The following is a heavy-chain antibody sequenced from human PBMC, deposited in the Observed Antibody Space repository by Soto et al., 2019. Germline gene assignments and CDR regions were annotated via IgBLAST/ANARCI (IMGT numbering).Heavy chain of an antibody. CDR3: GSGNDWTWNC. Sequence: SETLSLTCAVYGGSFTDYYWTWIRQPPGKGLEWIGEISHSGSTHYNPSLKSRVTMSVDTSKKQFSLALNSVTAADTAVYYCGSGNDWTWNCWAQGTLVTVSS. CDR2: ISHSGST. V-gene: IGHV4-34*01. J-gene: IGHJ1*01. D-gene: IGHD1-7*01. CDR1: GGSFTDYY.